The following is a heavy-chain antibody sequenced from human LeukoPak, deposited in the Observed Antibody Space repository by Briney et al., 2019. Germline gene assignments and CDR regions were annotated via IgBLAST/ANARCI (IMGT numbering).Heavy chain of an antibody. V-gene: IGHV3-21*01. J-gene: IGHJ6*02. CDR2: ISSSSSYI. D-gene: IGHD2-2*01. Sequence: GGSLRLSCAASGFTFSSYSMNWVRQAPGQGLEWVSSISSSSSYINYADSVKGRFTISRDNAKNSLYLQMNSLRAEDTAVYYCARLGIYCSSTSCYPHGMDVWGQGTTVTVSS. CDR3: ARLGIYCSSTSCYPHGMDV. CDR1: GFTFSSYS.